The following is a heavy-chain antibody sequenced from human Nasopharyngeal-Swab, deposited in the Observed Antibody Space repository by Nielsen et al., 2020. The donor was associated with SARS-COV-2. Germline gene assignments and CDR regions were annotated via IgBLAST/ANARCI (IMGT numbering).Heavy chain of an antibody. Sequence: WILQPPGKALEWIALIYWNDDKRYSPSLKSRLTITKDTSKNQVVLTMTNMDPVDTATYYCAHRGGYCSSTSCYSAFEFVVEYYFDYWGQGTLVTVSS. J-gene: IGHJ4*02. V-gene: IGHV2-5*01. D-gene: IGHD2-2*01. CDR2: IYWNDDK. CDR3: AHRGGYCSSTSCYSAFEFVVEYYFDY.